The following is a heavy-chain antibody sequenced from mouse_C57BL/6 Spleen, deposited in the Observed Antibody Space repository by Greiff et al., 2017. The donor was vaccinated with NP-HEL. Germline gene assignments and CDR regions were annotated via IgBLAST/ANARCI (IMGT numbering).Heavy chain of an antibody. CDR2: INPNYGTT. J-gene: IGHJ2*01. V-gene: IGHV1-39*01. D-gene: IGHD3-2*02. Sequence: QLQQSGPELVKPGASVTLSCQASGYSFTDYNMSWLKQSNGKSLEWIGVINPNYGTTSYNQKFKGKATLTVDQSSSTAYMQLNSLTSEDSAVYYCARSTAQATDYWGQGTTLTVSS. CDR3: ARSTAQATDY. CDR1: GYSFTDYN.